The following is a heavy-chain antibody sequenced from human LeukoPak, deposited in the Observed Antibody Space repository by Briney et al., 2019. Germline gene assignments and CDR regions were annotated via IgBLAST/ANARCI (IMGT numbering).Heavy chain of an antibody. CDR2: INAGNGNT. D-gene: IGHD5-12*01. Sequence: GASVKVSCKASGYTFTSYAMHWVRQAPGQRLEWMGWINAGNGNTKYSQKFQGRVTITRDASASTAYMELSSLRSEDTAVYCCARGSISGVATIELDFDYWGQGTLVTVSS. CDR1: GYTFTSYA. J-gene: IGHJ4*02. V-gene: IGHV1-3*01. CDR3: ARGSISGVATIELDFDY.